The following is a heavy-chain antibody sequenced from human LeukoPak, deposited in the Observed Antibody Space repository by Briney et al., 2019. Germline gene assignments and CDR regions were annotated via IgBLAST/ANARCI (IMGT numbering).Heavy chain of an antibody. CDR3: ATGDRRTNEY. V-gene: IGHV3-20*04. D-gene: IGHD2-21*01. Sequence: LPGGSLRLSCAASGFTFDDYGMSWVRQAPGRGLEWVSGINWNGGSTGYADSVKGRFTISRDNAKNSLYLQMNSLRAEDTALYYCATGDRRTNEYWGQGTLVTVSS. J-gene: IGHJ4*02. CDR2: INWNGGST. CDR1: GFTFDDYG.